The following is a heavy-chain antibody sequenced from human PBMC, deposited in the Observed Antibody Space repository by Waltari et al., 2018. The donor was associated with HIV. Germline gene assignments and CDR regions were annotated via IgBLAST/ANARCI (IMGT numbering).Heavy chain of an antibody. CDR3: ARVRRPSGSYYLSY. J-gene: IGHJ4*02. Sequence: QVQLVQSGAEGKKPGASVKSSCKASGYTFTSCNIYWVRQAPGQGLEWMGWMNPNTGDTAYAQKFQGRVTMTRNTSMSTAYMELSSLRSEDTAVYYCARVRRPSGSYYLSYWGQGTLVTVSS. D-gene: IGHD1-26*01. CDR1: GYTFTSCN. CDR2: MNPNTGDT. V-gene: IGHV1-8*01.